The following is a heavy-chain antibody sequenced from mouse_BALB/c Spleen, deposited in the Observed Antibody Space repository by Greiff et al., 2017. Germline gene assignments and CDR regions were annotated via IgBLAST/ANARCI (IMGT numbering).Heavy chain of an antibody. CDR1: GFTFSSFG. Sequence: EVQVVESGGGLVQPGGSRKLSCAASGFTFSSFGMHWVRQAPEKGLEWVAYISSGSSTIYYADTVKGRFTISRDNPKNTLFLQMTSLRSEDTAMYYCAREGLRRGLVYWGQGTLVTVSA. CDR3: AREGLRRGLVY. CDR2: ISSGSSTI. V-gene: IGHV5-17*02. J-gene: IGHJ3*01. D-gene: IGHD2-12*01.